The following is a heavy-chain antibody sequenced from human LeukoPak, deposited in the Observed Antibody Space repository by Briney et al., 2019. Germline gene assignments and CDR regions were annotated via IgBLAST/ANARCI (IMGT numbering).Heavy chain of an antibody. CDR2: ISYTGST. J-gene: IGHJ6*03. CDR1: GASMISHNYY. V-gene: IGHV4-39*01. Sequence: SETLSLTCSVSGASMISHNYYWGWIRQPQGKALELIGSISYTGSTFYRPSLKSRVTMSVDTSNNQFALRVNSVTAADTAVYYCAKLLSYDILTDNYYKYYMDVWGKGTTVTVSS. CDR3: AKLLSYDILTDNYYKYYMDV. D-gene: IGHD3-9*01.